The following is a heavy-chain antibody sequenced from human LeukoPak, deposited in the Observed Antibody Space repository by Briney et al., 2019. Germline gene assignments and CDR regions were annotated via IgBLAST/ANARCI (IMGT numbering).Heavy chain of an antibody. V-gene: IGHV1-2*02. J-gene: IGHJ4*02. CDR1: GYTFTGYY. CDR3: ARGARPYDFWSGYYQSDDYFDY. CDR2: INPNSGGT. D-gene: IGHD3-3*01. Sequence: GASVKVSCKASGYTFTGYYMHWVRQAPGQGLEWMGWINPNSGGTNYAQKFQGRVTMTRDTSISTAYMELSRLRSDDTAVYYCARGARPYDFWSGYYQSDDYFDYWGQGTLVTVSS.